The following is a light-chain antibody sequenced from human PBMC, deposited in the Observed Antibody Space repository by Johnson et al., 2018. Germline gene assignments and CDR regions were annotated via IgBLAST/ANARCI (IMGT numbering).Light chain of an antibody. CDR2: ENN. V-gene: IGLV1-51*02. CDR3: GTWDSSLSAGNV. CDR1: SSNIGNNY. Sequence: QSVLTQPPSVSAAPGQKVTISCSGSSSNIGNNYVSWYQQLPGTAPKLLIYENNKRPSGIPDRFSGPKSGTSATLGITGLQTGDEADYYCGTWDSSLSAGNVVGTGTKVTVL. J-gene: IGLJ1*01.